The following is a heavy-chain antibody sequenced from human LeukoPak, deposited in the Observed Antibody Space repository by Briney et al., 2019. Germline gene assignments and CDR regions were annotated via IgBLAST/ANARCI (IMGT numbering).Heavy chain of an antibody. CDR3: ARAAVVTSPFDY. D-gene: IGHD4-23*01. V-gene: IGHV3-9*01. CDR1: GFTFDDYA. CDR2: ISWNSVNI. J-gene: IGHJ4*02. Sequence: GGSLRLFCAASGFTFDDYAMHWVRQAPGKGLEWVSGISWNSVNIGHEDSVKDRFTISRDNAKNSLDLQMNSLRAEDTAMYYCARAAVVTSPFDYWGQGTLVTVSS.